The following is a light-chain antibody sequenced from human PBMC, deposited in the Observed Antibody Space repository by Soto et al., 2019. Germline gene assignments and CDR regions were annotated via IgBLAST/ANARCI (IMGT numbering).Light chain of an antibody. CDR2: GAS. V-gene: IGKV3-20*01. CDR1: QSVSSSY. Sequence: EIVLTQSPGTLSLSPGERATLSCRASQSVSSSYLAWYQQKPGQAPRLLIYGASSRATGIPDRFSGSGSGTDFPLTISRLEPEDFAVYYCQQYGSSLGATFGPGTKVDIK. J-gene: IGKJ3*01. CDR3: QQYGSSLGAT.